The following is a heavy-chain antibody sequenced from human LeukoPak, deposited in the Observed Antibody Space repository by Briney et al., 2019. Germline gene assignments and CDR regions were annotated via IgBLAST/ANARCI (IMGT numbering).Heavy chain of an antibody. CDR3: AKDIVPAARDAFDI. Sequence: GRSLRLSCAASGFTFSSYGMHWVRQAPGKGLEWVAVIWYDGSNKYYADSVKGRFTISRDNSKNTLYLQMNSLRAEDTAVYYCAKDIVPAARDAFDIWGQGTMVTVSS. V-gene: IGHV3-33*06. D-gene: IGHD2-2*01. CDR1: GFTFSSYG. J-gene: IGHJ3*02. CDR2: IWYDGSNK.